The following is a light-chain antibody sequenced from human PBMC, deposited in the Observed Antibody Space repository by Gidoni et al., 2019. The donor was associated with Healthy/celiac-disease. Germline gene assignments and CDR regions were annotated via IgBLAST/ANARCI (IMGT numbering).Light chain of an antibody. J-gene: IGLJ2*01. CDR3: QAWDSSTVV. V-gene: IGLV3-1*01. CDR2: QDS. CDR1: KLVDKY. Sequence: SYELTQPLSVSVSPGQTASITCSGDKLVDKYACWYQQKPGQSPVLVIYQDSKRPSGIPELFAGSNSGNTATLTISGTQAMDEADYYCQAWDSSTVVFGGGTKLTVL.